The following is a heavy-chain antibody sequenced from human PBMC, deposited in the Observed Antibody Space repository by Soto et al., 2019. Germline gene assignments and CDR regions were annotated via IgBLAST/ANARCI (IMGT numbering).Heavy chain of an antibody. D-gene: IGHD2-8*01. CDR2: ISSNGGST. V-gene: IGHV3-64D*06. CDR1: GFTFSSYA. CDR3: VKGKRTNCTNGVCYATGATIYYYGMDV. J-gene: IGHJ6*02. Sequence: GGSLRLSCSASGFTFSSYAMHWVRQAPGKGLEYVSAISSNGGSTYYADSVKGRFTISRDNSKNTLYLQMSSLRAADTAVYYCVKGKRTNCTNGVCYATGATIYYYGMDVWGQGTTVTVSS.